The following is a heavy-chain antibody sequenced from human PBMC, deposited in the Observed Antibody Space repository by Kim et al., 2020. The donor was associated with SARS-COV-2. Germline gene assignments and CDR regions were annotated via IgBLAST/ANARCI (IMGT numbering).Heavy chain of an antibody. J-gene: IGHJ4*02. CDR2: ISVYTGNT. CDR1: GFAFTSYA. V-gene: IGHV1-18*01. CDR3: AKFYFDGSGHYTYFGY. D-gene: IGHD3-22*01. Sequence: ASVKVSCKAFGFAFTSYAISWVRQAPGQGLEWMGWISVYTGNTESAPKFQGRVTMTTDTSTNTAYMELRSLRSDDTAVYYCAKFYFDGSGHYTYFGYWGQGTLVTVSS.